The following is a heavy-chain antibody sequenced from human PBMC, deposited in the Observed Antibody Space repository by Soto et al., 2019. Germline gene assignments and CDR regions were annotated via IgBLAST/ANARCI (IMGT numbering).Heavy chain of an antibody. CDR1: GFSFSVYT. V-gene: IGHV3-21*01. Sequence: GGSLRLSCAASGFSFSVYTMNWVRQAPGKGLEWVSSISSSSSYIYYADSLKGRFTISRDNAKNSVYLQMNSLRAEDTAVYYCASGGALEWLLYWGQGTLVTVSS. CDR3: ASGGALEWLLY. CDR2: ISSSSSYI. D-gene: IGHD3-3*01. J-gene: IGHJ4*02.